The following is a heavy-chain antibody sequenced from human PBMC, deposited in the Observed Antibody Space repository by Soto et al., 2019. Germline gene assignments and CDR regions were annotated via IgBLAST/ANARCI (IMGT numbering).Heavy chain of an antibody. J-gene: IGHJ4*02. V-gene: IGHV3-33*01. CDR3: ARWGPDKVLDY. CDR2: IWYDGSNK. CDR1: GFTFSSHG. Sequence: QVQLVESGGGVLQPGRSLRVSCAASGFTFSSHGMHWVRQAPGKGLEWVAVIWYDGSNKYYGESVKGRFIISRDNSKNTVDLQMNSLRAEDTAIYYRARWGPDKVLDYWGQGTLVTVSS. D-gene: IGHD3-16*01.